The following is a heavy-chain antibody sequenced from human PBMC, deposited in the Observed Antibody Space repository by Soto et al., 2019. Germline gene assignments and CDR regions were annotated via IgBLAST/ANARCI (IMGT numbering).Heavy chain of an antibody. D-gene: IGHD3-22*01. CDR2: IYHTGSA. V-gene: IGHV4-59*08. J-gene: IGHJ4*02. CDR1: GGNNY. CDR3: AKHRGYSFDY. Sequence: SEPLSLTCTISGGNNYWSWVRQPPGMGLEWIGQIYHTGSAYYHPSLKSRVTISIDKSKNQISLTLSSVTAADTAVYYCAKHRGYSFDYWGQGALVTVSS.